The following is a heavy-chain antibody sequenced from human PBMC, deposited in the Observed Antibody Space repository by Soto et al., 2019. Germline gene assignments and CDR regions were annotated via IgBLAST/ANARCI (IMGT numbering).Heavy chain of an antibody. V-gene: IGHV4-31*01. D-gene: IGHD2-2*02. J-gene: IGHJ4*02. Sequence: QVQLQESGPGLVKPSQTLSLTCTVSGDSISSVGYYWSWIRQHPGKGLEWIGYIYYSGSTYYNPSLMSQNTISGAKCKKQFSRKVSSMTAADTAVYYCASFNDRFQPAAILYWGQGTLVTVSS. CDR3: ASFNDRFQPAAILY. CDR2: IYYSGST. CDR1: GDSISSVGYY.